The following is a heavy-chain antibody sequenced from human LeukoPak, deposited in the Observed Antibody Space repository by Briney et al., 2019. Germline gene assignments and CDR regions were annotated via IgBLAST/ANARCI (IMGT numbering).Heavy chain of an antibody. V-gene: IGHV4-59*01. CDR2: IYYSGST. J-gene: IGHJ3*02. CDR3: ARQRRADDAFDI. Sequence: SETLSLTCTVSGGSISSYYWSWIRQPPGKGLEWIGYIYYSGSTNYNPSLKSRVTISVDTSKNQFSLKLSSVTAADTAVYYCARQRRADDAFDIWGQGTMVTVSS. CDR1: GGSISSYY.